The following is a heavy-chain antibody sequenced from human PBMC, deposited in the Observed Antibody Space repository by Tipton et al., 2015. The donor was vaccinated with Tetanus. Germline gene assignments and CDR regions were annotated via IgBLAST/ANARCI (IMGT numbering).Heavy chain of an antibody. D-gene: IGHD1-1*01. Sequence: GSLRLSCAGSGYTFSSYAMSWVRQAPGKGLEWVSAISGTGGGTYYADSVKGRFTISRDNPENTLYLQMNSLRAEDTAVYYCAGQQLERRRGVSDYWGQGTLVTVSS. CDR2: ISGTGGGT. CDR1: GYTFSSYA. CDR3: AGQQLERRRGVSDY. V-gene: IGHV3-23*01. J-gene: IGHJ4*02.